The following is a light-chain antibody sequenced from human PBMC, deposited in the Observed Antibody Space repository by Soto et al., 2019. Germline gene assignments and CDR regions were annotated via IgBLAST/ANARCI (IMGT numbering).Light chain of an antibody. CDR1: SDSVSTTYY. V-gene: IGLV8-61*01. CDR2: STN. CDR3: VLYMGSGIWV. Sequence: QTVVTQEPSFSVSPGGTVTLTCGLTSDSVSTTYYPTWYQQTPGQAPRTLIYSTNIRSSGVPDRFSGSILGNKAALTITGAQADDEYDYYCVLYMGSGIWVFGGGTKLTVL. J-gene: IGLJ3*02.